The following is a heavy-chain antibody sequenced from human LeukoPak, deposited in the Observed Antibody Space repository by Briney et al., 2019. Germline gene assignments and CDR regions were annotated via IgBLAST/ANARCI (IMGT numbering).Heavy chain of an antibody. D-gene: IGHD4-23*01. CDR3: AKNYGGYYFDY. Sequence: GASVKVSCKASGYTFTSYGISWVRQAPGQGLEWMGWISAYNGNTNYAQKFQGRVTITADKSTSTAYMELSSLRSEDTAVYYCAKNYGGYYFDYWGQGTLVTVSS. CDR2: ISAYNGNT. J-gene: IGHJ4*02. CDR1: GYTFTSYG. V-gene: IGHV1-18*01.